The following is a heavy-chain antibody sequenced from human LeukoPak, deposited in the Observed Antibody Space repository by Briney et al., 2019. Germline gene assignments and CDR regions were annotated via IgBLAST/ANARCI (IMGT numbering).Heavy chain of an antibody. J-gene: IGHJ4*02. Sequence: GGSLRLSCSVSGFTFSTYVMHWVRQAPGKGLEYVSAISSNGDNTYYADSVKGRFTISRDNSKNTLYLQMSSLRANDTAVYYCVRGTGFWGQGTLVTVSS. V-gene: IGHV3-64D*06. CDR3: VRGTGF. CDR2: ISSNGDNT. CDR1: GFTFSTYV.